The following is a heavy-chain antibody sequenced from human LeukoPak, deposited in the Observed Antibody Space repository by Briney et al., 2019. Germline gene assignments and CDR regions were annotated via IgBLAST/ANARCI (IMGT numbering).Heavy chain of an antibody. CDR3: ARGSIAVAGANYYYYGMDV. Sequence: SETLSLTCTVSGGSISSYYWSWIRQPPGKGLEWIGEINHSGSTNYNPSLKSRVTTTVDTSKNQFSLKLSSVTAADTAVYYCARGSIAVAGANYYYYGMDVWGQGTTVTVSS. CDR1: GGSISSYY. CDR2: INHSGST. V-gene: IGHV4-34*01. J-gene: IGHJ6*02. D-gene: IGHD6-19*01.